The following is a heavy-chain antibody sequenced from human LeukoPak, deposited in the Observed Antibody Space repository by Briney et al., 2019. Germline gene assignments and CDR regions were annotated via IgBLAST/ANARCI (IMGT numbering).Heavy chain of an antibody. CDR2: ISGSGEST. V-gene: IGHV3-23*01. CDR1: GFSFNNYA. D-gene: IGHD3-16*02. CDR3: AKDAIGQYRPYYFDC. Sequence: GGSLRLSCVASGFSFNNYAMNWVRQAPGKGLEWVSSISGSGESTYYADYVKGRFTVSRDNSKNTPNLQLNSLRAEDTAVYYCAKDAIGQYRPYYFDCWGQGTLVTVSS. J-gene: IGHJ4*02.